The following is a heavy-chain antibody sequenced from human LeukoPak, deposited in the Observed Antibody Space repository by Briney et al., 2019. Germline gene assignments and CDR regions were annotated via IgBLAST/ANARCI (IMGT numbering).Heavy chain of an antibody. D-gene: IGHD2-2*02. CDR2: IYYSGST. Sequence: SETLSPTCTVSGGSISSSSYYWGWIRQPPGKGLEWIGSIYYSGSTYYNPSLKSRVTISVDTSKNQFSLKLSSVTAADTAVYYCVEQCSSTSCYTDYWGQGTLVTVSS. CDR3: VEQCSSTSCYTDY. J-gene: IGHJ4*02. V-gene: IGHV4-39*01. CDR1: GGSISSSSYY.